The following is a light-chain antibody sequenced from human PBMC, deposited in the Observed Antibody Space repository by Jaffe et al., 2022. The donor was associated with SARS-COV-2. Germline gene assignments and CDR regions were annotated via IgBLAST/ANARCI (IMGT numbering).Light chain of an antibody. CDR2: SNN. CDR3: AAWDDSLYGYV. V-gene: IGLV1-44*01. Sequence: QSVLTQPPSASGTPGQRVAISCSGSSSNIGSSVVNWYQHLPGTAPKLLIYSNNQRPSGVPDRFSGSKSGTSASLAISGLQSEDEADYYCAAWDDSLYGYVFGTGTKVAVL. J-gene: IGLJ1*01. CDR1: SSNIGSSV.